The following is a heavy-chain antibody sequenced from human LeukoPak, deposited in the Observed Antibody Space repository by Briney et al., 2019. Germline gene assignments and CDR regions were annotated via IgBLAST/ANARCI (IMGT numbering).Heavy chain of an antibody. CDR2: FDPEDGET. CDR3: ATASSNLGSYPYY. D-gene: IGHD1-26*01. CDR1: GYTLIELS. V-gene: IGHV1-24*01. J-gene: IGHJ4*02. Sequence: ASVKVSCKVSGYTLIELSMHWVRQAPGKGLEWMGGFDPEDGETIYAQKFQGRVTMTEDTSTDTAYMELSSLRSEGTGVYYCATASSNLGSYPYYWGQGTLVTVSS.